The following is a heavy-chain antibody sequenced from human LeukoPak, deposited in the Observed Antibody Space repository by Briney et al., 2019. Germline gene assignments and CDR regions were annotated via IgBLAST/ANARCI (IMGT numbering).Heavy chain of an antibody. J-gene: IGHJ3*02. CDR1: GGSISSTTYY. CDR2: IYCSGST. D-gene: IGHD6-19*01. Sequence: ETLSLTCTVSGGSISSTTYYWGWIRQPPGKGLEWIGSIYCSGSTYYNPSLKSRVIISVDTSKNQFSLKLSSVTAADTAVFYCARHGGISGGWPLDAFDIWGQGTMVTVSS. V-gene: IGHV4-39*01. CDR3: ARHGGISGGWPLDAFDI.